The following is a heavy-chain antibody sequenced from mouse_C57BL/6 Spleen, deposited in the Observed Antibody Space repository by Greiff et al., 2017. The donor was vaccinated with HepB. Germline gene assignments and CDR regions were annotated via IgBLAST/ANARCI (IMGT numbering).Heavy chain of an antibody. D-gene: IGHD1-1*01. CDR1: GYTFTSYW. Sequence: QVQLQQSGAELVKPGASVKMSCKASGYTFTSYWITWVKQRPGQGLEWIGDIYPGSGSTNYNEKFKSKATLTVDTSSSTAYMQLSSLTSEDSAVYYCARAIHYGSSYRAWFAYWGQGTLVTVSA. CDR2: IYPGSGST. CDR3: ARAIHYGSSYRAWFAY. V-gene: IGHV1-55*01. J-gene: IGHJ3*01.